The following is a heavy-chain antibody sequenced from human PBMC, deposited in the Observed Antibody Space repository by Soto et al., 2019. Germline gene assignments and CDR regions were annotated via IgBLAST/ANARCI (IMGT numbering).Heavy chain of an antibody. D-gene: IGHD2-2*01. V-gene: IGHV6-1*01. CDR2: TYYRSKWYN. CDR3: ERVYIVVVTAANQHDYYGMDV. J-gene: IGHJ6*02. CDR1: GDSVSSNSAA. Sequence: QTLSLTCAISGDSVSSNSAAWNWIRQSPSRGLEWLGRTYYRSKWYNDYAVSVKSRITINPDTSKNQFSLQLNSVTPEDTAVYYCERVYIVVVTAANQHDYYGMDVWGQGTPVTVSS.